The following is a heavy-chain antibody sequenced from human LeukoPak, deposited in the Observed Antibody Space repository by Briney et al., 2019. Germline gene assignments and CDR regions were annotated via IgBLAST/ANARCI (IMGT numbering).Heavy chain of an antibody. CDR3: ARDHGWLPDY. D-gene: IGHD5-24*01. V-gene: IGHV3-48*03. Sequence: GGSLRLSCAASGFTFSSYEMNWVRQAPGKGLEWVSYISSSGSTIYYADPVKGRFTISRDNAKNSLYLQMNSLRAEDTAVYYCARDHGWLPDYWGQGTLVTVSS. CDR1: GFTFSSYE. J-gene: IGHJ4*02. CDR2: ISSSGSTI.